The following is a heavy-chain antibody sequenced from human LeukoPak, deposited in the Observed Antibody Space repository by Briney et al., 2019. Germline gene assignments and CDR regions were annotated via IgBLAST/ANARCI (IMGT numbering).Heavy chain of an antibody. J-gene: IGHJ4*02. V-gene: IGHV4-30-4*01. D-gene: IGHD4-17*01. CDR1: GDSISSGTSY. Sequence: PSQTLSLTCTVSGDSISSGTSYRSWIRRPPGEGLEWIGYIYHSGTSYYNPSLRSRVTISVDTSKNQFSLNLNSVTDADTAVYYCARRDVTTHRFDYWGQGTLVTVSS. CDR3: ARRDVTTHRFDY. CDR2: IYHSGTS.